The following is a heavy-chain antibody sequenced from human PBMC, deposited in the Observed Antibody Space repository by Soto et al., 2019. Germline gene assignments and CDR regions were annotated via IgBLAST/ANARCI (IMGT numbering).Heavy chain of an antibody. J-gene: IGHJ6*02. D-gene: IGHD1-26*01. CDR3: ARGGRILDV. CDR2: IYYSGST. CDR1: GGSISSYY. Sequence: SQTLSITCTVSGGSISSYYWSWLRQPPGKGLEWIGYIYYSGSTNYNPSLKSRVTISVDTSKNQFSLKLSSVTAADTAVYYCARGGRILDVWGQGTTGTVAS. V-gene: IGHV4-59*01.